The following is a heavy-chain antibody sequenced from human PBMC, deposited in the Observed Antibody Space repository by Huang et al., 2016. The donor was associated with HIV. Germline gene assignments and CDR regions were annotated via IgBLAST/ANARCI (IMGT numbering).Heavy chain of an antibody. CDR1: GASFGSYF. D-gene: IGHD3-3*01. J-gene: IGHJ6*03. CDR3: ARLPTPSYYDTWSLSSVEEDFFYFNMDL. CDR2: IKPGGPS. V-gene: IGHV4-34*01. Sequence: QVRLEQWGEGVVKPSETLSLTCAVYGASFGSYFWSWIRQSPVKGRQWKGEIKPGGPSNYNPVFQSRVIMSVDTPKNQFSLSLRTMTAADAAIYYCARLPTPSYYDTWSLSSVEEDFFYFNMDLWGQGTPVIVSS.